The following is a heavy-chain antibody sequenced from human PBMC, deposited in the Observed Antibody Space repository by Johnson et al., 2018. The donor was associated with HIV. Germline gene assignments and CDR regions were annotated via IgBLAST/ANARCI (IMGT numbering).Heavy chain of an antibody. CDR3: ASREFWVTRGACDS. CDR1: GFTFSDYY. Sequence: QVQLVESGGGLVKPGGSLRLSCAASGFTFSDYYMSWIRQAPGKGLEWVSYIRSSGSTIYYSDSVKGRFTISRDTAKNSLYLQMNSLRAEDTAVEYCASREFWVTRGACDSWGQVTMVTVSS. CDR2: IRSSGSTI. J-gene: IGHJ3*02. V-gene: IGHV3-11*04. D-gene: IGHD3/OR15-3a*01.